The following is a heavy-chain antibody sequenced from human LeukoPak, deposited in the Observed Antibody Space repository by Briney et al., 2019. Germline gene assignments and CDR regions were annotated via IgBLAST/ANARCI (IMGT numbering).Heavy chain of an antibody. Sequence: GGALRLSCAASGFAFSDYFMNWVRQPPGKGLEWVSSISNGSDRIYYADSVQGRFTISRDNAKNLVYLQMEGLRVGDTAAYFCARDFTTLTYWGQGTLVTVSS. V-gene: IGHV3-21*06. CDR1: GFAFSDYF. D-gene: IGHD3-22*01. CDR3: ARDFTTLTY. J-gene: IGHJ4*02. CDR2: ISNGSDRI.